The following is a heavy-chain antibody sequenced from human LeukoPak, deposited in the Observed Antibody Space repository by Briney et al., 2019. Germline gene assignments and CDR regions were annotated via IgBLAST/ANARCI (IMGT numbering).Heavy chain of an antibody. V-gene: IGHV4-59*01. CDR1: GGSIRSFF. Sequence: SETLSLTCTVSGGSIRSFFWSWLRQPPGKPLEWLGHIYHTGSTNYNPSFKSRVTISVDTSKNQFSLKLSSVTAADTAVYYCARSLYWFDPWGQGTLVTVSS. J-gene: IGHJ5*02. CDR2: IYHTGST. CDR3: ARSLYWFDP. D-gene: IGHD3-16*02.